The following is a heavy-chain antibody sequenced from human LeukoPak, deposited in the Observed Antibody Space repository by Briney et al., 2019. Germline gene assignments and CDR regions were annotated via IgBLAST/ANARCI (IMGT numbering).Heavy chain of an antibody. Sequence: GGSLRLSCAASGFTFSSYAMHWVRQAPGKGLEWVSYISSSSSTIYYADSVKGRFTISRDNAKNSLYLQMNSLRDEDTAVYYCARFYTLDTATGFDPWGQGTLVTVSS. CDR1: GFTFSSYA. J-gene: IGHJ5*02. V-gene: IGHV3-48*02. CDR3: ARFYTLDTATGFDP. CDR2: ISSSSSTI. D-gene: IGHD5-18*01.